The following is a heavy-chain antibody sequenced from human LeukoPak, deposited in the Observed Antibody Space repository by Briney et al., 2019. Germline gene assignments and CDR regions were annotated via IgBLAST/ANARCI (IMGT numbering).Heavy chain of an antibody. J-gene: IGHJ4*02. CDR2: ITTSGGIN. V-gene: IGHV3-48*03. CDR3: ARDGVVDSSGWYVDY. Sequence: GGSQRLSCATSGFTFSNYEMNWVRQAPGKGLEWVSYITTSGGINSYADSVKGRFAISRDNAKNSVYLQINSLRAEDTAVYYCARDGVVDSSGWYVDYWGQGTLVTVSS. CDR1: GFTFSNYE. D-gene: IGHD6-19*01.